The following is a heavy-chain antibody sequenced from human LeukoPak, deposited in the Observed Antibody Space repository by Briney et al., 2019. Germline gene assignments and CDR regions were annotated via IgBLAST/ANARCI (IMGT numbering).Heavy chain of an antibody. V-gene: IGHV3-33*06. J-gene: IGHJ4*02. CDR3: AKRGVVIRVILVGFHKEAYYFDS. D-gene: IGHD3-22*01. CDR2: IWYDGNNK. CDR1: GFTFNSFG. Sequence: GGSLRLSCAASGFTFNSFGMHWVRQAPGKGLEWVAVIWYDGNNKYYADSVKGRFTISRDNSKNTLYLQMNSLRAEDTAVYFCAKRGVVIRVILVGFHKEAYYFDSWGQGALVTVSS.